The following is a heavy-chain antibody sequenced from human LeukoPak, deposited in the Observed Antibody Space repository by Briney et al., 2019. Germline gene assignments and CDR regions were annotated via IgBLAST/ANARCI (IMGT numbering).Heavy chain of an antibody. CDR3: ARGRTLSIAVAGTFDY. CDR1: GGTFSSYA. CDR2: IIPIFGTA. J-gene: IGHJ4*02. V-gene: IGHV1-69*01. Sequence: SVKVSCKASGGTFSSYAISWVRQAPGQGLEWMGGIIPIFGTANYAQKFQGRVTITADESTSTAYMELSSLRSEDTAVYYCARGRTLSIAVAGTFDYWGQGTLVTVSS. D-gene: IGHD6-19*01.